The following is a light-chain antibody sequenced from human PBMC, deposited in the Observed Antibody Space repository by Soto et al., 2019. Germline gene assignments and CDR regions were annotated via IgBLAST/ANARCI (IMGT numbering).Light chain of an antibody. V-gene: IGKV1-5*01. CDR3: QQYDTYWT. CDR1: QSIIGY. J-gene: IGKJ1*01. CDR2: DAS. Sequence: DIQMTQSPSTLSASVGDRVTITCRASQSIIGYLVWYQQKPGKAPKLLIYDASNLESGVPSRFSGSGSGTEFTLTISSLHPDDFATYYCQQYDTYWTFGQGTKVE.